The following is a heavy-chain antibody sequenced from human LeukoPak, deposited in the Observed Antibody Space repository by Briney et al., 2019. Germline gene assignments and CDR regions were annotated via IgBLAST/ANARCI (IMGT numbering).Heavy chain of an antibody. CDR2: IYPGDSDT. Sequence: GESLKISCKGSGYSFTSYWIGWVRQMPGKGLEWMGIIYPGDSDTRYSPSFQGQVTISADKSINTAYLQWSSLKASDTAMYYCARNPVDTAMGDFDYWAREPWSPSPQ. CDR1: GYSFTSYW. D-gene: IGHD5-18*01. CDR3: ARNPVDTAMGDFDY. J-gene: IGHJ4*02. V-gene: IGHV5-51*01.